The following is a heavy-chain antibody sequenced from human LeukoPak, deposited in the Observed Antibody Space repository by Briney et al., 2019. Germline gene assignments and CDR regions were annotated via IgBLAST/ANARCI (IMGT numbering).Heavy chain of an antibody. J-gene: IGHJ5*02. CDR2: IHYSGST. CDR1: DGSISSYY. Sequence: SETLSLTCTVSDGSISSYYWSWIRQPPGKGLEWIGHIHYSGSTNYNSSLKSRVTISVDTSKNQFFLKLSSVTAADTAVYYCARERLPGVTTVTRWFDPWGQGNLVTVSS. CDR3: ARERLPGVTTVTRWFDP. D-gene: IGHD4-17*01. V-gene: IGHV4-59*01.